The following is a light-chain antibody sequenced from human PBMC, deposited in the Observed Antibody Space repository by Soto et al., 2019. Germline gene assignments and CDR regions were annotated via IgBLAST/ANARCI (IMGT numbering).Light chain of an antibody. CDR1: STDFVSYNR. V-gene: IGLV2-18*01. J-gene: IGLJ1*01. CDR3: SLYTSENAYV. Sequence: QSALTQPPSVSGSPGQSVTISCTGTSTDFVSYNRVSWYQQPPGTAPKLMIYEVSKRPSGVPDRFSGSKSGNTASLTISGVQSADEADYYCSLYTSENAYVFVTGTQVNVL. CDR2: EVS.